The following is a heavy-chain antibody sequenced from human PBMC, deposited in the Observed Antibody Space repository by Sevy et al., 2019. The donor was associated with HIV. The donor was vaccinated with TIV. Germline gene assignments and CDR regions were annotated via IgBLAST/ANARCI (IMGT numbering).Heavy chain of an antibody. Sequence: SETLSLTCTVSGGAISSSSYYWGWIRQPPGKGLEWIGNIYYSGSTYYNPSLRSRVTISVDTYKNQFSLKRSSVTAADTAVYYCARLGRGEILYYFDYWGQGTLVTVSS. CDR2: IYYSGST. V-gene: IGHV4-39*01. CDR3: ARLGRGEILYYFDY. D-gene: IGHD3-10*01. CDR1: GGAISSSSYY. J-gene: IGHJ4*02.